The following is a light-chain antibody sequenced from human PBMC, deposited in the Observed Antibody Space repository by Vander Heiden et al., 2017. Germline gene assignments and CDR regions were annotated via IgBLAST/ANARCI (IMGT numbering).Light chain of an antibody. CDR1: SSDVGNFDQ. CDR3: NSFTTGSTLVI. J-gene: IGLJ2*01. V-gene: IGLV2-14*03. CDR2: DVS. Sequence: QSALTQPSSVSWSPGPSITISCPATSSDVGNFDQVSWYQQHPGKAPKLMIDDVSNRPSGVSHRFSGYKSDNTASLTISGLQAEDDADYYCNSFTTGSTLVIFGGGTKLTVL.